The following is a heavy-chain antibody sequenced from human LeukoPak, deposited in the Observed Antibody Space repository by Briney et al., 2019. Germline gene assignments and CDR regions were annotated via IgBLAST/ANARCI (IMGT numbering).Heavy chain of an antibody. Sequence: GGSLRLSCAASGFSVSRNYMNWVRQAPGKGLEWVSVMYIGGSTYYADSVRGRFSTSRDNSKNTLHLQMDSLRAEDTAVYYCAKDSDVYGIESPDALHIWGQGTMVTVSS. CDR1: GFSVSRNY. J-gene: IGHJ3*02. CDR2: MYIGGST. V-gene: IGHV3-66*01. CDR3: AKDSDVYGIESPDALHI. D-gene: IGHD2-8*01.